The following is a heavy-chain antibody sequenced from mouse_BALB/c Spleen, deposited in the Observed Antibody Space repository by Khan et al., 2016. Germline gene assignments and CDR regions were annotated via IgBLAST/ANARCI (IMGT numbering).Heavy chain of an antibody. CDR1: GYSITSEYA. D-gene: IGHD1-1*01. V-gene: IGHV3-2*02. Sequence: EVQLQESGPGLVKPSQSLSLTCTVTGYSITSEYAWNWIRQFPGNKLEWMGSISYSGVTSYNPSLQSRISITRDTSENRFFLQLNSVTTEDSATYYCARRLLLRRDYFDYWGQGTTLTVSS. CDR3: ARRLLLRRDYFDY. J-gene: IGHJ2*01. CDR2: ISYSGVT.